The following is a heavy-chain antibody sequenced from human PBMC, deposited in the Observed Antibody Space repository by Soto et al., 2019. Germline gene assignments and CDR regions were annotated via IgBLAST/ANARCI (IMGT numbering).Heavy chain of an antibody. CDR2: IIPIFGTA. D-gene: IGHD3-9*01. CDR1: GGTFSSYA. J-gene: IGHJ6*02. Sequence: SVKVSCKASGGTFSSYAISWVRQAPGQGLEWMGGIIPIFGTANYAQKFQGRVTITADESTGTAYMELSSLRSEDTAVYYCASSGHYXDILTGISNYYYYGMDVWGQGTTVTVSS. CDR3: ASSGHYXDILTGISNYYYYGMDV. V-gene: IGHV1-69*13.